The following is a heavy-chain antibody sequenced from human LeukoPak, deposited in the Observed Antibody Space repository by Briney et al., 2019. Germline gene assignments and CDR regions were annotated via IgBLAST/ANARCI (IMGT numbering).Heavy chain of an antibody. CDR2: INPNSGGT. J-gene: IGHJ4*02. D-gene: IGHD3-22*01. CDR3: ASSPREYYYDSSGYTMKD. V-gene: IGHV1-2*02. Sequence: ASVKVSCKASGYTFRGYYMHWVRQAPGQGLEWMGWINPNSGGTNYAQKFQGRVTMTRDTSISTAYMELSRLRSDDTAVYYCASSPREYYYDSSGYTMKDWGQGTLVTVSS. CDR1: GYTFRGYY.